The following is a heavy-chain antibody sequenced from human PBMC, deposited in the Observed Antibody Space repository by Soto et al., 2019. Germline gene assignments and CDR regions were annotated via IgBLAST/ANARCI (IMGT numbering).Heavy chain of an antibody. CDR2: IYYSGST. J-gene: IGHJ6*02. CDR3: ARLRSNYYYYGMDV. V-gene: IGHV4-39*01. CDR1: GGSISSSSYY. D-gene: IGHD3-3*01. Sequence: LSLTCTVSGGSISSSSYYWGWIRQPPGKGLEWIGSIYYSGSTYYNPSLKSRVTISVDTSKNQFSLKLSSVTAADTAVYYCARLRSNYYYYGMDVWGQETTVTVYS.